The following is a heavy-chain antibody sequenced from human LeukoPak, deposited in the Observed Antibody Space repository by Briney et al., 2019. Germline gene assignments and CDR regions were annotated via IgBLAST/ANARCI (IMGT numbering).Heavy chain of an antibody. V-gene: IGHV6-1*01. CDR2: TYYRSKWYT. Sequence: SQTLSLTCAISGDSVSSNSAAWIWIRQSPSRGLEWLGRTYYRSKWYTDYAVSVKSRMTINPDTSKNQFSLQLNSVAPKDTAVYYCARGGNYYWFDPWGQGTLVTVSS. D-gene: IGHD1-26*01. CDR3: ARGGNYYWFDP. J-gene: IGHJ5*02. CDR1: GDSVSSNSAA.